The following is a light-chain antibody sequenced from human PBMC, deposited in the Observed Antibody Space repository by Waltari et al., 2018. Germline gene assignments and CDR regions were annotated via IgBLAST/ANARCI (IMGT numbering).Light chain of an antibody. J-gene: IGLJ1*01. Sequence: QSALTPPASVSGSPGQSIPLSCSGTHSDVRPYAFVSRYQQHPGKAPHLIIYEVSNRPPGISNRFSASKSGNTASLTISGLQAEDEADYYCSSYTTSSAPGVFGTGTRVTVL. CDR2: EVS. CDR3: SSYTTSSAPGV. CDR1: HSDVRPYAF. V-gene: IGLV2-14*01.